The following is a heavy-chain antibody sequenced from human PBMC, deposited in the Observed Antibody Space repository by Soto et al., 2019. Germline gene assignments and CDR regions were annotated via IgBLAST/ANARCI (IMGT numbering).Heavy chain of an antibody. J-gene: IGHJ4*02. Sequence: QVQLVQSGGEVKKPGASVKVSCKASGYTFTSYGISWVRQAPGQGLEWMGWISGYNDETNYAQRLQGRVTMTTDTSTSTASMELRSLRKDDTAVYYCATNSSSKGDLDYWGQGTLVTVSP. CDR3: ATNSSSKGDLDY. CDR1: GYTFTSYG. V-gene: IGHV1-18*04. CDR2: ISGYNDET. D-gene: IGHD6-6*01.